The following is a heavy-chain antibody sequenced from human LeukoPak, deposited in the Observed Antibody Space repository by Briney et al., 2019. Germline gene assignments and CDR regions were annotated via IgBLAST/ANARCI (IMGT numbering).Heavy chain of an antibody. Sequence: PGGSLRLSCAASGFTFSDYYMSWIRQAPGKGLEWVSYISSSDSTTFYADSVKGRFTISRDNAKNSLFLQMNSLRAEDTAVYYCARGVSSSWYYDSWGQGTLVTVSS. CDR1: GFTFSDYY. V-gene: IGHV3-11*04. CDR2: ISSSDSTT. CDR3: ARGVSSSWYYDS. J-gene: IGHJ5*01. D-gene: IGHD6-13*01.